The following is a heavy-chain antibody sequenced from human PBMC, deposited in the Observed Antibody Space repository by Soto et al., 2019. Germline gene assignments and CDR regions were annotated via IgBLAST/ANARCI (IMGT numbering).Heavy chain of an antibody. J-gene: IGHJ4*02. CDR1: GGSISSSPYY. D-gene: IGHD2-15*01. CDR2: IYYGGST. V-gene: IGHV4-39*01. Sequence: QLQLQESGPGLVKPSETLSLTCTVSGGSISSSPYYWVWIRQPPGRGLEWVGSIYYGGSTYYTPSLNSRVTISVDTSKYQFSLKLSSVTAADTAVYYCAGRHGTGVVVGEPWGQGTLVTVSS. CDR3: AGRHGTGVVVGEP.